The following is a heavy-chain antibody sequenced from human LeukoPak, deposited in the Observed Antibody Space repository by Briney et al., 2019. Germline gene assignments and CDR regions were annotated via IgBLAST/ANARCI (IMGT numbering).Heavy chain of an antibody. CDR2: INPNSGDT. V-gene: IGHV1-2*02. D-gene: IGHD1-1*01. CDR1: GYTFIVYY. J-gene: IGHJ4*02. Sequence: GASVKVSCKASGYTFIVYYMHWVRQAPGQGLEWMGWINPNSGDTNFAQKFQGRVTMTRDTSISTVYMELSRLTSDDTAVYYCARADWSMLDYWGQGTLVTVSS. CDR3: ARADWSMLDY.